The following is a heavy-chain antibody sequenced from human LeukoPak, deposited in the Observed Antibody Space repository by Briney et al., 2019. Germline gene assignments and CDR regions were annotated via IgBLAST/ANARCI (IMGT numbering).Heavy chain of an antibody. CDR3: ARVRITMIVVVFDY. CDR2: IYTSGST. J-gene: IGHJ4*02. CDR1: GGSISSGSYY. D-gene: IGHD3-22*01. V-gene: IGHV4-61*02. Sequence: PSETLSLTCTVSGGSISSGSYYWSWIRQPAGKGLEWIGRIYTSGSTNYNPSLKSRVTISVDTSKNQFSLKLSSVTAADTAVYYCARVRITMIVVVFDYWGQGTLVTASS.